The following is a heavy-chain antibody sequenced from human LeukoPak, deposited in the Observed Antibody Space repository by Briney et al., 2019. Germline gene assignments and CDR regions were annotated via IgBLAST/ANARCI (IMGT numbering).Heavy chain of an antibody. CDR3: SALLWFGEDS. Sequence: SETLSLTCTVSGYSISSGYYWGWIRQPPGMGLEWIGSIYYSGSTYYNPSLKSRVTISVDTSKNQFSLKLSSVTAADTAVYYCSALLWFGEDSWGQGTLVTVSS. V-gene: IGHV4-38-2*02. CDR1: GYSISSGYY. J-gene: IGHJ4*02. CDR2: IYYSGST. D-gene: IGHD3-10*01.